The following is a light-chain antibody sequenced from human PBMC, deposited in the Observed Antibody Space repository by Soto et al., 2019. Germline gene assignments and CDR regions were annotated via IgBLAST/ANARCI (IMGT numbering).Light chain of an antibody. CDR3: TSYTRSPLYV. J-gene: IGLJ1*01. CDR1: SSDIGGSNY. CDR2: DVN. Sequence: QSVLTQPASVSGSPGQSITVSCTGTSSDIGGSNYVSWYQQHPGKAPRLIIYDVNNRPSGVSARFSGSKPGNTASLTISGLQADDEADYYCTSYTRSPLYVFGTGTNVT. V-gene: IGLV2-14*03.